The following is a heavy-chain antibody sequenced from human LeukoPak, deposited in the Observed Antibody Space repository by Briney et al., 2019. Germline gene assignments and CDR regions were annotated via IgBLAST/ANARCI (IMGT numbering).Heavy chain of an antibody. Sequence: GGSLRLSCAASGFIFSTYGMYWVRQAPGKGLEWVAFIRHDGSIKNYADSVKGRSTISRDNSKNTLYLQMNRLRAEDTAVYYCAKDSLADIDYWGQGTLVTVSS. V-gene: IGHV3-30*02. CDR3: AKDSLADIDY. CDR1: GFIFSTYG. J-gene: IGHJ4*02. D-gene: IGHD3-16*01. CDR2: IRHDGSIK.